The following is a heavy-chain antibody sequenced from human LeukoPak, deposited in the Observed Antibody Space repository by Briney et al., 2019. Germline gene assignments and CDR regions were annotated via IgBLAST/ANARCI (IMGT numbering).Heavy chain of an antibody. CDR1: GFTFSSYG. D-gene: IGHD6-19*01. CDR3: AKDPIAVAGNNYYGMDV. Sequence: GGSLRLSCAASGFTFSSYGMHWVRQAPGKGLEWVAVIWYDGSNKYYADSVKGRFTISRDNSKNTLFLQMDSLRAEDAAVYYCAKDPIAVAGNNYYGMDVWGQGTTVTVSS. V-gene: IGHV3-33*06. J-gene: IGHJ6*02. CDR2: IWYDGSNK.